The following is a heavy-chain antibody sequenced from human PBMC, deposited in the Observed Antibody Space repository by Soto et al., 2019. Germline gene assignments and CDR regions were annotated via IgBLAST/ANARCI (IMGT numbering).Heavy chain of an antibody. CDR1: GGSFSCYY. J-gene: IGHJ4*02. CDR3: ASAVPAASNPAIDY. CDR2: INHSGST. Sequence: ASETLSLTCAVYGGSFSCYYWSWIRQPPGKGLEWIGEINHSGSTNYNPSLKSRVTISVDTSKNQFSLKLSSVTAADTAVYYCASAVPAASNPAIDYWGQGTQVTVSS. V-gene: IGHV4-34*01. D-gene: IGHD2-2*01.